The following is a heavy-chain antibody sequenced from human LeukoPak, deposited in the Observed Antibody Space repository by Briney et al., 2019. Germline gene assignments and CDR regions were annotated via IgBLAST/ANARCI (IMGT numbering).Heavy chain of an antibody. Sequence: GGSLRLSCAASGFTFSSYWMHWVRHTPGKGLVWVSRIKGDGSSTSYADSVKGRFTISRDNAKNTLYLQMNSLRAEDTAVYYCARDGSSFGHAFDYWGQGTLVTVSS. D-gene: IGHD5-18*01. V-gene: IGHV3-74*01. CDR2: IKGDGSST. CDR1: GFTFSSYW. J-gene: IGHJ4*02. CDR3: ARDGSSFGHAFDY.